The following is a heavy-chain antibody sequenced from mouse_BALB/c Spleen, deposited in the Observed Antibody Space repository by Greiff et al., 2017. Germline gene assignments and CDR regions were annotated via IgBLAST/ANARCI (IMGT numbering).Heavy chain of an antibody. CDR1: GFNIKDYY. CDR2: IDPENGDT. Sequence: EVQLQQSGAELVRSGASVKLSCTASGFNIKDYYMHWVKQRPEQGLEWIGWIDPENGDTEYAPKFQGKATMTADTSSNTAYLQLSSLTSEDTAVYYCAITTVVAPEAYWGQGTLVTVSA. J-gene: IGHJ3*01. V-gene: IGHV14-4*02. D-gene: IGHD1-1*01. CDR3: AITTVVAPEAY.